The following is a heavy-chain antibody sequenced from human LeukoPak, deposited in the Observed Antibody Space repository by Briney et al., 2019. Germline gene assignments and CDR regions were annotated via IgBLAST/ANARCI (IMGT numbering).Heavy chain of an antibody. Sequence: GGSLRLSCAASGFTFSNAWMSWVRQAPGKGLEWVGRIKSKTDGGTTDYAAPGKGRFTISRDDSKNTLYLQMNSLKTEDTAVYYCYYDSSGYYYVSDAFDIWGQGTMVTVSS. CDR3: YYDSSGYYYVSDAFDI. V-gene: IGHV3-15*01. J-gene: IGHJ3*02. CDR2: IKSKTDGGTT. CDR1: GFTFSNAW. D-gene: IGHD3-22*01.